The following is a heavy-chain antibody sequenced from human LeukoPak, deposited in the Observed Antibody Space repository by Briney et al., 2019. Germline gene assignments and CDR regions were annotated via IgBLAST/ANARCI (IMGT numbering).Heavy chain of an antibody. Sequence: RPSETLSLTCAVYGGSFSDYYWSWIRQPPGKGLQWIGEINHSGSTNYNPSLKSRVTISVDTSKNQFSLKLSSVTAADMAVYYCARALAHRHWGQGTLVTVSS. CDR3: ARALAHRH. V-gene: IGHV4-34*01. CDR1: GGSFSDYY. J-gene: IGHJ4*02. CDR2: INHSGST. D-gene: IGHD3-16*02.